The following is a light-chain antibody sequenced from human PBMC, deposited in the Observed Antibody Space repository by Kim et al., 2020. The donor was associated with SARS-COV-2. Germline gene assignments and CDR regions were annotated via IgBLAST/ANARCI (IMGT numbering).Light chain of an antibody. CDR3: SSYTSSSTVV. CDR1: SSDVGGYNY. V-gene: IGLV2-14*04. CDR2: DVS. J-gene: IGLJ2*01. Sequence: GQSITISCTGTSSDVGGYNYVSWYQQHPGKVPKLMIYDVSKRPSGVSNRFSGSKSGNTASLTISGLQAEDEADYYCSSYTSSSTVVFGGGTQLTVL.